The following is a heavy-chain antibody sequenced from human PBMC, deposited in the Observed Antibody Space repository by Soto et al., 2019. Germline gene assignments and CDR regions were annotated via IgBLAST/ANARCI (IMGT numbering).Heavy chain of an antibody. CDR2: ISANNGNT. CDR1: GYGFTTYG. D-gene: IGHD3-10*01. V-gene: IGHV1-18*01. CDR3: ARGRYGEY. Sequence: QVHLVQSGAEVKKPGASVKVSCKGSGYGFTTYGITWERQAPGQGLEWMAWISANNGNTNYAQKLQGRVSVTRDTSTSTAYMALRGLRSDDTAVYYCARGRYGEYWGQGALVTVSS. J-gene: IGHJ4*02.